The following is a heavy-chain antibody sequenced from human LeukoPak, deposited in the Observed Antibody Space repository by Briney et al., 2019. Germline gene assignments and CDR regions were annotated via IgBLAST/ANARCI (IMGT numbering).Heavy chain of an antibody. D-gene: IGHD3-3*01. Sequence: PSETLSLTCTVSGGSISSGSYYWSWIRQPAGKGLEWIGRIYTSGSTNYNPSLKSRVTISVDTSKNQFSLKLSSVTAADTAVYYCARFFNDWGQGTLVTVSS. CDR1: GGSISSGSYY. J-gene: IGHJ4*02. V-gene: IGHV4-61*02. CDR2: IYTSGST. CDR3: ARFFND.